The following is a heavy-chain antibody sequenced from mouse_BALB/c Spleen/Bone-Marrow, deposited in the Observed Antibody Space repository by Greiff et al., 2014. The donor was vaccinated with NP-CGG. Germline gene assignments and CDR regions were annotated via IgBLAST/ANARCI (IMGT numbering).Heavy chain of an antibody. CDR3: AIISTAWYFDV. D-gene: IGHD1-1*01. CDR1: GDSINSGY. CDR2: ISYSGST. J-gene: IGHJ1*01. V-gene: IGHV3-8*02. Sequence: EVQLQESGPSLVKPSQTLSLTCSVTGDSINSGYWNWIRKFPGNKLDYMGYISYSGSTYYNPSLKSRISITRDTSKIQYYLQSNSVTTEDTASYYCAIISTAWYFDVWGAGTTVTVSS.